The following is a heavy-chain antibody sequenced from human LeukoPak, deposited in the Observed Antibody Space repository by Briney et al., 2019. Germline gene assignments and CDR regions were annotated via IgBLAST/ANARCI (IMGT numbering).Heavy chain of an antibody. CDR3: AADPYYCDTDAFDI. CDR1: GFTFTTSA. CDR2: IVVGSGNT. V-gene: IGHV1-58*02. Sequence: SVKVSCKASGFTFTTSAIQWVRQARGQRLEWIGWIVVGSGNTNYAQRFQERVTITRDMSTSTAYMELSSLRSEDTAVYYCAADPYYCDTDAFDIWGQGTMVTVSS. D-gene: IGHD3-22*01. J-gene: IGHJ3*02.